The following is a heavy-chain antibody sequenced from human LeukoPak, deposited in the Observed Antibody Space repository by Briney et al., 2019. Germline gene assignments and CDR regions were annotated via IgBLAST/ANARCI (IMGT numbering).Heavy chain of an antibody. Sequence: GGPLRLSCAASGFTFSSYGMSWVRQAPGKGLEWVSAISGSGGSTYYADSVKGRFTISRDNSKNTLYLQMNSLRAEDTAVYYCAKDDRWLQFCCWGQGTLVTVSA. CDR2: ISGSGGST. CDR3: AKDDRWLQFCC. D-gene: IGHD5-24*01. CDR1: GFTFSSYG. J-gene: IGHJ4*02. V-gene: IGHV3-23*01.